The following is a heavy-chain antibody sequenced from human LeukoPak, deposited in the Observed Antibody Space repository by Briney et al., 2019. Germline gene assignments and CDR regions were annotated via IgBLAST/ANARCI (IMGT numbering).Heavy chain of an antibody. CDR1: GFTFNSYW. J-gene: IGHJ4*02. D-gene: IGHD1-26*01. Sequence: PGGSLRLSGAASGFTFNSYWMHWVRLVPGKGLVWDSGISASGGSTYYADSVRGRFTISRDNSKNTLYVQMNSLRDEDTAVDYCAKDQRWESPHYLDSWGQGTLVTVSS. CDR3: AKDQRWESPHYLDS. CDR2: ISASGGST. V-gene: IGHV3-23*01.